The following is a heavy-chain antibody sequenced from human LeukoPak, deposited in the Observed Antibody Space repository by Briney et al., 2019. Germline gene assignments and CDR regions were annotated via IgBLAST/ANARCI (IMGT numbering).Heavy chain of an antibody. CDR2: ISSSSSYT. V-gene: IGHV3-21*05. CDR3: AKCSGGGCYWFDP. Sequence: TGRSLRLSCAASGFTFSSYAMHWVRQAPGKGLECVSYISSSSSYTNYADSVKGRFTISRDNAKNSLYLQMNSLRAEDTAFYYCAKCSGGGCYWFDPWGQGTLVTVSS. J-gene: IGHJ5*02. D-gene: IGHD2-15*01. CDR1: GFTFSSYA.